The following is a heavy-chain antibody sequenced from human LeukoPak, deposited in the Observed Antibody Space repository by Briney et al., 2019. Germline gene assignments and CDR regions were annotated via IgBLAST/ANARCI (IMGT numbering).Heavy chain of an antibody. CDR1: GFTFSSYA. Sequence: PGGSLRLSCAASGFTFSSYAMSWVRQAPGKGLEWVSAISGSGGSTYYADSVKGRFTISRDNSKNTLHLQMNSLRAEDTAVCYCAKYSRQWPSIWGQGTLVTVSS. D-gene: IGHD6-19*01. J-gene: IGHJ4*02. CDR3: AKYSRQWPSI. CDR2: ISGSGGST. V-gene: IGHV3-23*01.